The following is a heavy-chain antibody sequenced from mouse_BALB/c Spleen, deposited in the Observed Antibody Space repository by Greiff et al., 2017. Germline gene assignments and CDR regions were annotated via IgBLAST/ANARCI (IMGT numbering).Heavy chain of an antibody. CDR3: ARDRDYYGSSPYWYFDV. V-gene: IGHV2-6-7*01. CDR1: GFSLTGYG. CDR2: IWGDGST. Sequence: VQRVESGPGLVAPSQSLSITCTVSGFSLTGYGVNWVRQPPGKGLEWLGMIWGDGSTDYNSALKSRLSISKDNSKSQVFLKMNSLQTDDTARYYCARDRDYYGSSPYWYFDVWGAGTTVTVSS. D-gene: IGHD1-1*01. J-gene: IGHJ1*01.